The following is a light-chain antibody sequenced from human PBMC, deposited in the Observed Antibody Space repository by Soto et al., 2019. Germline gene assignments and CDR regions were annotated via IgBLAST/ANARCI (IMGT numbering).Light chain of an antibody. CDR2: AVS. V-gene: IGKV1-9*01. J-gene: IGKJ4*01. CDR3: PQLDSYRLT. Sequence: DIPLTQSPSFLSASVGDRVTITCRVSQGVSSYFAWYQQKPGKAPKLLIYAVSTLQSGVPSRFSGSASGTEFTLTISSLQPEDFATYYCPQLDSYRLTFGGGTKVEIK. CDR1: QGVSSY.